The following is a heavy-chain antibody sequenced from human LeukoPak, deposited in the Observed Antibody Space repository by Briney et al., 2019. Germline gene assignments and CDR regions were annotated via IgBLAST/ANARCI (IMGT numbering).Heavy chain of an antibody. D-gene: IGHD3-22*01. V-gene: IGHV3-7*01. Sequence: PGESLRLSCTASGFTFSNFWMGWVCQAPGKGLEWVANIKQDETEKFYLGSVKGRFTISRDNAKNSLYLQMNSLRAEDTAVYYCARDKDYYDSSGYDYWGQGTLVTVSS. CDR3: ARDKDYYDSSGYDY. CDR2: IKQDETEK. CDR1: GFTFSNFW. J-gene: IGHJ4*02.